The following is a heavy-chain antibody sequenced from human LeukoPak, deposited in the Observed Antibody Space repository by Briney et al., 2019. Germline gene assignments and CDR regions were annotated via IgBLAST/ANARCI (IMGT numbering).Heavy chain of an antibody. J-gene: IGHJ4*02. D-gene: IGHD1-26*01. CDR2: IWYDGSNK. CDR3: ARDAGEWEQSVVDY. CDR1: GFTFSSYG. V-gene: IGHV3-33*01. Sequence: GRSLRLSCAASGFTFSSYGMHWVRQAPGKGLEWVAVIWYDGSNKYYADSVKGRFTISRGNSKNTLYLQMNSLRAEDTAVYYCARDAGEWEQSVVDYWGQGTLVTVSS.